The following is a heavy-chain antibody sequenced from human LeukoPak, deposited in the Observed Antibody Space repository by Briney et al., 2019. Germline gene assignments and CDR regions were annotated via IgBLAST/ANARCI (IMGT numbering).Heavy chain of an antibody. J-gene: IGHJ4*02. D-gene: IGHD6-19*01. V-gene: IGHV4-39*01. CDR1: GGSISSSSYY. CDR2: IYYSGST. CDR3: ARHGGIAVVGRVDY. Sequence: SETLSLTCTVSGGSISSSSYYWGWIRQPPGKGLVWIGSIYYSGSTYYNPSLKSRVTISVDTSKNQFSLKLSSVTAADTAVYYCARHGGIAVVGRVDYWGQGTLVTVSS.